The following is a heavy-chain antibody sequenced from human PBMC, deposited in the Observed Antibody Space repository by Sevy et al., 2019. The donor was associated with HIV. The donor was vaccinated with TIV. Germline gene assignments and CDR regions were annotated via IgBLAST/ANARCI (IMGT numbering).Heavy chain of an antibody. J-gene: IGHJ4*02. D-gene: IGHD3-22*01. Sequence: GGSLRLSCTASGFIFSSYEMNWVRQAPGKGLEWVSGISGSGDNSYYADSVKGRFTISRDNSKNTLYLQMNILRAEDTAVYYCAKGDFYYDSSGYYLFDYWGQGTLVTVSS. CDR2: ISGSGDNS. V-gene: IGHV3-23*01. CDR3: AKGDFYYDSSGYYLFDY. CDR1: GFIFSSYE.